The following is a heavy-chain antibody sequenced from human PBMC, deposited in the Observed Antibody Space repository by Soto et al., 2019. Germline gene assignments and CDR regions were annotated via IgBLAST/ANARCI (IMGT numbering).Heavy chain of an antibody. CDR2: IYYSGST. J-gene: IGHJ5*02. D-gene: IGHD3-22*01. CDR1: GGSISSSSYY. CDR3: ARLRYYDSSGRFDP. V-gene: IGHV4-39*01. Sequence: QLQLQESGPGLVKPSETLSLTCTVSGGSISSSSYYWGWIRQPPGKGLEWIGSIYYSGSTYYNPSLKSRVTISVDTSKNQFSLKLSSVTAADTAVYYCARLRYYDSSGRFDPWGQGTLVTVSS.